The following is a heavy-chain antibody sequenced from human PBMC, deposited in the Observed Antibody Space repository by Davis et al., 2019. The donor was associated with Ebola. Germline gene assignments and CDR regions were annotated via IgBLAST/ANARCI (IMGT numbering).Heavy chain of an antibody. V-gene: IGHV4-59*08. J-gene: IGHJ5*02. D-gene: IGHD1-26*01. Sequence: MPSETLSLTCTVSGGSISSYYWSWIRQPPGKGLEWIGYIYYSGSTNYNPSLKSRVTISVDTSKNQFSLKLSSVTAADTAVYYCARHYSGSYFWFDPWGQGTLVTVSS. CDR2: IYYSGST. CDR1: GGSISSYY. CDR3: ARHYSGSYFWFDP.